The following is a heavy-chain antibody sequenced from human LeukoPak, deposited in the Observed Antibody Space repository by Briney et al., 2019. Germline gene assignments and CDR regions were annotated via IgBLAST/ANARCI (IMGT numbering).Heavy chain of an antibody. Sequence: PGGSLRLSCAASGFAFSSYAMSWVRQAPGKGLEWIGEINHSGSTNYNPSLKSRVTISVDTSKNQFSLKLSSVTAADTAVYYCARSYAHDYWGQGTLVTVSS. CDR1: GFAFSSYA. CDR3: ARSYAHDY. V-gene: IGHV4-34*01. D-gene: IGHD2-2*01. CDR2: INHSGST. J-gene: IGHJ4*02.